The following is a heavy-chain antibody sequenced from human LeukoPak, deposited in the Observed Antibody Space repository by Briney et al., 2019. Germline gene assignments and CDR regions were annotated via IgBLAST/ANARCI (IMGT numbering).Heavy chain of an antibody. Sequence: SETLSLTCTVSGGSVSSGGYYWSWIRQHPGKGLEWIGYIYYSGSTYYNPSLKSRVTISVDTSKNQFSLKLSSVTAADTAVYYCARELGWYYDILTGPEGYFDYWGQGTLVTVSS. D-gene: IGHD3-9*01. CDR1: GGSVSSGGYY. CDR2: IYYSGST. J-gene: IGHJ4*02. V-gene: IGHV4-31*03. CDR3: ARELGWYYDILTGPEGYFDY.